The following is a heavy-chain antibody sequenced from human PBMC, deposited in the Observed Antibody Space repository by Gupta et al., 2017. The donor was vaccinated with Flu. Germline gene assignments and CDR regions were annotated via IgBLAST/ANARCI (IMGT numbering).Heavy chain of an antibody. CDR2: ISKDGSQQ. CDR3: AKEVQDCRRNSCSYYYYFGIDV. Sequence: VHHVPGKGLEWVAVISKDGSQQFYADSVKGRFTISRDNSDNTLHLQLNNLRTEDTATYYYAKEVQDCRRNSCSYYYYFGIDVWGTGTTVTV. D-gene: IGHD2-2*01. V-gene: IGHV3-30*18. J-gene: IGHJ6*04.